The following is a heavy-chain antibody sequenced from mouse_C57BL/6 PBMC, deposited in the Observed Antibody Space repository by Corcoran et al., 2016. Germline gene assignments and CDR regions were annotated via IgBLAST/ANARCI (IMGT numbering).Heavy chain of an antibody. V-gene: IGHV14-2*01. CDR1: GFNIKDYY. CDR3: ATFAY. CDR2: IDPEDGET. J-gene: IGHJ3*01. Sequence: EVQLQQSGAEIVKPGASVKLSCTASGFNIKDYYMHWVKQRTEQGLEWIGRIDPEDGETKYAPKCQGKATITADTSSNTAYLQLSSLTSEDTAVYYCATFAYWGQGTLVTVSA.